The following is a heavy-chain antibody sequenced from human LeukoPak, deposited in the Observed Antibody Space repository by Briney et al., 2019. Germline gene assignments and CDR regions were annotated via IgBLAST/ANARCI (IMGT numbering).Heavy chain of an antibody. D-gene: IGHD3-3*01. CDR3: ARDPSGPYYDFWSGYYHNGMDV. CDR2: IYTSGST. J-gene: IGHJ6*02. V-gene: IGHV4-61*02. Sequence: PSQTLSLTCTVSGGSISSGSYYWSWIRQPAGKGLEWIGRIYTSGSTNYNPSLKSRVTISVDTSKNQFSLKLSSVTAADTAVYYCARDPSGPYYDFWSGYYHNGMDVWGQGTTVTVFS. CDR1: GGSISSGSYY.